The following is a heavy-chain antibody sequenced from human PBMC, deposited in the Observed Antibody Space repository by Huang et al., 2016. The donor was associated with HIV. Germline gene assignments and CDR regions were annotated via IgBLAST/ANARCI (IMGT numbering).Heavy chain of an antibody. V-gene: IGHV1-24*01. J-gene: IGHJ4*02. CDR3: ATGFDVFFDF. CDR2: FDPEIAET. CDR1: EYTLTELS. D-gene: IGHD3-9*01. Sequence: QVQLVQSRAEVKKPGASVKVSCKVSEYTLTELSIHWVRQPPGKGLEWRGGFDPEIAETIYAQKFQGRVTMTEDTSTETAFMELSGLRPEDTAVYYCATGFDVFFDFWGQGTLVTVSS.